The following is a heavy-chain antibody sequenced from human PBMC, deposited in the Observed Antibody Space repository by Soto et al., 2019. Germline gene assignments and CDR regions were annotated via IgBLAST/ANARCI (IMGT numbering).Heavy chain of an antibody. D-gene: IGHD2-21*01. J-gene: IGHJ6*02. CDR2: ISGYNGNT. Sequence: ASVKVSFKASGYTFSGCSITWLRQAPGQGLEWMGRISGYNGNTNYARTLRGRLTLTTDTSASTAYMELRSLTSDDTAVYYCARDVFCGGAPACPDMDVWGQGTTVTVSS. CDR1: GYTFSGCS. V-gene: IGHV1-18*04. CDR3: ARDVFCGGAPACPDMDV.